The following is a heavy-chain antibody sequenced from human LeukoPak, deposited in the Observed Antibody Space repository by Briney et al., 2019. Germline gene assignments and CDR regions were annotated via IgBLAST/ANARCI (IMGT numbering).Heavy chain of an antibody. CDR3: ARDPMVRGRGDYFDY. D-gene: IGHD3-10*01. J-gene: IGHJ4*02. Sequence: GGSLRLSCAASGFTFSSYGMHWVRQAPGKGLEWVAVIWYDGSNKYYADSVKGRFTISRDNSKNTLYLQMNSLRAEDTAVYYCARDPMVRGRGDYFDYWGQGTLVTVSS. V-gene: IGHV3-33*01. CDR1: GFTFSSYG. CDR2: IWYDGSNK.